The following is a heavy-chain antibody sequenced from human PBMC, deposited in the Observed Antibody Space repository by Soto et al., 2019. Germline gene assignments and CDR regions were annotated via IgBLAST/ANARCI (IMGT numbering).Heavy chain of an antibody. CDR2: IYYSGST. CDR1: CGSISSGDYY. CDR3: ARGGIAARADSDY. Sequence: SETLSLTCTVSCGSISSGDYYWSWIRQPPGKGLEWIGYIYYSGSTYYNPSLKSRVTISVDTSKNQFSLKLSSVTAADTAVYYCARGGIAARADSDYRGKGTLVTVSS. V-gene: IGHV4-30-4*01. D-gene: IGHD6-6*01. J-gene: IGHJ4*02.